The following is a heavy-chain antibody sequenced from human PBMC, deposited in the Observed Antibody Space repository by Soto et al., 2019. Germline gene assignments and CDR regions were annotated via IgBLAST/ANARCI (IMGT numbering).Heavy chain of an antibody. CDR1: GYTFTGYY. D-gene: IGHD3-3*01. CDR2: INPNSGGT. V-gene: IGHV1-2*02. Sequence: ASVKVSCKASGYTFTGYYMHWVRQAPGQGLEWMGWINPNSGGTNYAQKFQGRVTMTRDTSISTAYMELSRLRSDDTAVYYCARVEHYDFWSGYSNFDYWGQATLVTVSS. CDR3: ARVEHYDFWSGYSNFDY. J-gene: IGHJ4*02.